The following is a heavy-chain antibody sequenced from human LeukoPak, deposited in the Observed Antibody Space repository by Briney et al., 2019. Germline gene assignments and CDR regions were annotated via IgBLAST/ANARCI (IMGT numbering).Heavy chain of an antibody. J-gene: IGHJ4*02. CDR3: ARVRSIAAAGTGPYYFDY. V-gene: IGHV1-69*13. Sequence: SVKVSCKASGGTFSSYAISWVRQAPGQGLEWMGGVIPIFGTANYAQKFQGRVTITADESTSTAYMELSSLRSEDTAVYYCARVRSIAAAGTGPYYFDYWGQGTLVTVSS. CDR1: GGTFSSYA. D-gene: IGHD6-13*01. CDR2: VIPIFGTA.